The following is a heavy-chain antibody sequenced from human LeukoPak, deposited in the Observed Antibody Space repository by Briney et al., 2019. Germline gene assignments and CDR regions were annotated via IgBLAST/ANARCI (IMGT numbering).Heavy chain of an antibody. J-gene: IGHJ4*02. D-gene: IGHD3-22*01. CDR2: INHSGST. V-gene: IGHV4-39*07. CDR3: ARGLPVGHRRIVVRPTFDY. CDR1: GGSISSSSYY. Sequence: SETLSLTCTVSGGSISSSSYYWGWIRQPPGKGLEWIGEINHSGSTNYNPSLKSRVTISVDTSKNQFSLKLSSVTAADTAVYYCARGLPVGHRRIVVRPTFDYWGQGTLVTVSS.